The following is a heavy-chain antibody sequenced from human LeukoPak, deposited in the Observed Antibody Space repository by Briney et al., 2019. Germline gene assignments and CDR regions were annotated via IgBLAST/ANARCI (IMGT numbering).Heavy chain of an antibody. Sequence: SGTLSLTCAVYGGSFSGYYWSWIRQPPGKGLEWIGEINHSGSTNYNPSLKSRVTISVDTSKNQFSLKLSSVTAADTAVYYCARGLPGPFDIWGQGTMVTVSS. D-gene: IGHD1-14*01. V-gene: IGHV4-34*01. J-gene: IGHJ3*02. CDR3: ARGLPGPFDI. CDR1: GGSFSGYY. CDR2: INHSGST.